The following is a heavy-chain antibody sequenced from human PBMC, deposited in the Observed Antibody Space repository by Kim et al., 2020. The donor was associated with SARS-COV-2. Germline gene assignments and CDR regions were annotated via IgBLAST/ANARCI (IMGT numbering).Heavy chain of an antibody. CDR1: GFTFSSYW. CDR2: IKQDGSEK. D-gene: IGHD6-13*01. Sequence: GGSLRLSCAASGFTFSSYWMSWVRQAPGKGLEWVANIKQDGSEKYYVDSVKGRFTISRDNAKNSLYLQMNSLRAEDTAVYYCARDSSSWYAAQQNWFDPWGQGTLVTVSS. V-gene: IGHV3-7*01. J-gene: IGHJ5*02. CDR3: ARDSSSWYAAQQNWFDP.